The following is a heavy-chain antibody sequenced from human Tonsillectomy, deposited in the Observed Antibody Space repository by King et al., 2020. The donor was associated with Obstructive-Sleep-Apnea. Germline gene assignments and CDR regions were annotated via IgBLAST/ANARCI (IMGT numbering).Heavy chain of an antibody. Sequence: VQLQESGPGLVKPSETLSLTCTVSTGSISSYYWSWIRQPPGKGLEWLGYVYYSGSTNSNPSLYRRVTISIDTSKKQFSLKVNSVTAADTAMYYCVGATGGSTDAFDIWGQGTMVTVSS. CDR3: VGATGGSTDAFDI. D-gene: IGHD3-16*01. V-gene: IGHV4-59*01. CDR1: TGSISSYY. J-gene: IGHJ3*02. CDR2: VYYSGST.